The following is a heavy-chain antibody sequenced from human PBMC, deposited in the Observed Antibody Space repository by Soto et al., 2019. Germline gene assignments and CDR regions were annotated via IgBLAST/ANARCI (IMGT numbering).Heavy chain of an antibody. D-gene: IGHD5-12*01. CDR3: ARESGGATATLDYYYFYMDV. CDR1: GDTFNDYY. J-gene: IGHJ6*03. Sequence: QVQLVQSGAEVKRPGASVTVSCRSSGDTFNDYYIHWVRQAPGQGLEWMGWINPNGGVTKYAQKVQGWGSMTRDTSIRTVYMQLSRLRSDDTAVYYCARESGGATATLDYYYFYMDVWGTGTTVTVSS. CDR2: INPNGGVT. V-gene: IGHV1-2*04.